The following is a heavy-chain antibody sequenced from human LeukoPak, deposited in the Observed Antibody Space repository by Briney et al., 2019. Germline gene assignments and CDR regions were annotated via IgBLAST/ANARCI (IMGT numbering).Heavy chain of an antibody. CDR2: IYWDDDK. V-gene: IGHV2-5*02. CDR1: WFSLSPNPLG. J-gene: IGHJ4*02. CDR3: AHSTYSSGWNFDY. D-gene: IGHD6-19*01. Sequence: APTLVKTTQTLTVTCTVSWFSLSPNPLGVGWNRQPPGNPIEWLALIYWDDDKRYSPALKSRLTITKNTSKDQVVVTLTNSDTVDTDTYYCAHSTYSSGWNFDYWGQGTLDTVPT.